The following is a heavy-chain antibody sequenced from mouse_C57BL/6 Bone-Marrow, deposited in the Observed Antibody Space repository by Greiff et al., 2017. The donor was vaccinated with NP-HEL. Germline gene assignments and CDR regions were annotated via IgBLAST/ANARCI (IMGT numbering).Heavy chain of an antibody. V-gene: IGHV1-81*01. CDR1: GYTFTSYG. Sequence: VNLVESGAELARPGASVKLSCKASGYTFTSYGISWVKQRTGQGLEWIGEIYPRSGNTYYNEKFKGKATLTADKSSSTAYMELRSLTSEDSAVYFCARALIRFAYWGQGTLVTVSA. D-gene: IGHD6-1*01. CDR3: ARALIRFAY. CDR2: IYPRSGNT. J-gene: IGHJ3*01.